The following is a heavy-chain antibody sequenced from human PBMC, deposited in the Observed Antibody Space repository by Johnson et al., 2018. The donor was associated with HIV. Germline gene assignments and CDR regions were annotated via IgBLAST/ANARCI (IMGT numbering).Heavy chain of an antibody. Sequence: QVQLVESGGGVVQPGRSLRLSCAASGFTFTSYGMHWVRQAPGKGLEWVAVISYDGNNKYYADSVKGRFTISRDNSKNTLYLQMGSLRAEDMAVYYCAREGHGAFDIWGQGTMVTVSS. CDR1: GFTFTSYG. CDR3: AREGHGAFDI. V-gene: IGHV3-30*03. CDR2: ISYDGNNK. J-gene: IGHJ3*02.